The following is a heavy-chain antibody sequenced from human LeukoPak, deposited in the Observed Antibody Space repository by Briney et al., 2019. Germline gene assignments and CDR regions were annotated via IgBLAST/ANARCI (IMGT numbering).Heavy chain of an antibody. Sequence: SETLSLTCAVSGGSISSSNWWSWVRQHPGKGLEWIGYIYYSGSTSYNPSLRSRLTISIDTSQNQFSLKLTSVTAAGTAVYYCVRVRTGTSCYDYWGQGTLVTVSP. D-gene: IGHD2-2*01. V-gene: IGHV4-4*02. CDR3: VRVRTGTSCYDY. CDR1: GGSISSSNW. CDR2: IYYSGST. J-gene: IGHJ4*02.